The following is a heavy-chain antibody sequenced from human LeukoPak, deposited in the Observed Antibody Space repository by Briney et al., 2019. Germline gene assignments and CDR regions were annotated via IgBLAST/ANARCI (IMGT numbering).Heavy chain of an antibody. Sequence: PGGSLRLSCAASGFTFSSYEMNWVRQAPGKGLEWVSYISSSGSTIYYADSVKGRFTISRDNSKNTLYLQMNSLRAEDTAVYYCARGGKIAVVGTRSPQYFHHWGQGTLVTVSS. D-gene: IGHD6-19*01. CDR1: GFTFSSYE. CDR3: ARGGKIAVVGTRSPQYFHH. J-gene: IGHJ1*01. CDR2: ISSSGSTI. V-gene: IGHV3-48*03.